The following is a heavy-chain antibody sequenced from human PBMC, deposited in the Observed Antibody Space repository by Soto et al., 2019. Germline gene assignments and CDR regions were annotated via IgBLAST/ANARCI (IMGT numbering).Heavy chain of an antibody. CDR1: GGTFSSYA. D-gene: IGHD2-15*01. Sequence: QVQLVQSGAEVKKPGSSVKVSRKASGGTFSSYAISWVRQAPGQGLEWMGGIIPIFGTANYAQKFQGRVTITADESTSTAYMELSSLRSEDTAVYYCARTGCSGGSCYYEFDYWGQGTLVTVSS. CDR2: IIPIFGTA. J-gene: IGHJ4*02. V-gene: IGHV1-69*01. CDR3: ARTGCSGGSCYYEFDY.